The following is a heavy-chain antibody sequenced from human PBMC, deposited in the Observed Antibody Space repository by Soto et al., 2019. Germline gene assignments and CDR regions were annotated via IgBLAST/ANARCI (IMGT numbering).Heavy chain of an antibody. V-gene: IGHV4-61*05. CDR1: GGSISSSSYY. CDR2: IYHSGST. CDR3: ARSGSYGGGYFDY. J-gene: IGHJ4*02. Sequence: PSETLSLTCTVSGGSISSSSYYWGWIRQPPGKGLEWIGEIYHSGSTNYNPSLKSRVTISVDKSKNQFSLKLSSVTAADTAVYYCARSGSYGGGYFDYWGQGTLVTVSS. D-gene: IGHD1-26*01.